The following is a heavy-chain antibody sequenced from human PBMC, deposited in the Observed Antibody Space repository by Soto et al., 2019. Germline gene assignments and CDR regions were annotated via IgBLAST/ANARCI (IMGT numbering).Heavy chain of an antibody. CDR3: AKPLYDFWSGYYIQPRIGDYYGMDV. V-gene: IGHV3-23*01. CDR1: GFTFSSYA. Sequence: VGSLRLSCADSGFTFSSYAMSWVRQAPGKGLEWVSAISGSGGSTYYADSVKGRFTISRDNSKNTLYLQMNSLRAEDTAVYYCAKPLYDFWSGYYIQPRIGDYYGMDVWGQGTTVTVSS. D-gene: IGHD3-3*01. CDR2: ISGSGGST. J-gene: IGHJ6*02.